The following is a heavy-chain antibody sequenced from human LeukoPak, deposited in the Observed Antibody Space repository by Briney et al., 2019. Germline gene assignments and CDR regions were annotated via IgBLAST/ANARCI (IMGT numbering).Heavy chain of an antibody. D-gene: IGHD6-19*01. CDR1: GFTFSKYW. CDR2: IKEDGSEK. CDR3: ATWSSGWEFDY. V-gene: IGHV3-7*05. J-gene: IGHJ4*02. Sequence: GGSLRLSCAASGFTFSKYWMTCVRQAPGTGLQWVAHIKEDGSEKYYVDSVKGRFTISRDNAKTSVYLQLNSLRAEDTAVYYCATWSSGWEFDYWGQGTLVSVSS.